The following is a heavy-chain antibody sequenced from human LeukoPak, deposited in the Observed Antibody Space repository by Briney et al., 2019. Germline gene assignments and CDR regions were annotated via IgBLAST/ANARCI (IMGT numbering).Heavy chain of an antibody. CDR1: GFTFSSYA. CDR3: ARDHYLSTGLTDY. Sequence: PGGSLRLSCAASGFTFSSYAMHWVRQAPGKGLEWVAVISHDGSNKYYADSVKGRFTISRDNSKNTLYLQMNSLRAEDTAVYYCARDHYLSTGLTDYWGQGTLVTVSS. J-gene: IGHJ4*02. D-gene: IGHD1-14*01. CDR2: ISHDGSNK. V-gene: IGHV3-30*04.